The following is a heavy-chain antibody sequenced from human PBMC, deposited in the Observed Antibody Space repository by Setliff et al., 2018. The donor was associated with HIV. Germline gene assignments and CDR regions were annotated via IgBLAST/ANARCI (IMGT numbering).Heavy chain of an antibody. V-gene: IGHV4-4*07. CDR1: DDPISSYY. CDR3: ARLGYYDSSALPY. D-gene: IGHD3-22*01. Sequence: SETLSLTCYVTDDPISSYYWSWVRQPAGKGLEWIGRLYVSGDTNYNPSLKSRVTMSLDTSKKHFSLNLKSVTAADTAVYYCARLGYYDSSALPYWGQGTLVTVSS. J-gene: IGHJ4*02. CDR2: LYVSGDT.